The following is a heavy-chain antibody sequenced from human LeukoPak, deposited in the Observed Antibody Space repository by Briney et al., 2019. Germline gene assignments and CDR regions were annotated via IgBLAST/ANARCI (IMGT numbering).Heavy chain of an antibody. CDR2: FDPEDGET. D-gene: IGHD4-23*01. J-gene: IGHJ6*02. CDR3: ATETTVVTPYYYYGMDV. CDR1: GYTLTELS. V-gene: IGHV1-24*01. Sequence: ASVKVSCKVSGYTLTELSMHWVRQAPGKGREWMGGFDPEDGETIYAQKFQGRVTMTEDTSTDTAYMELSSLRSEDTAVYYCATETTVVTPYYYYGMDVWGQGTTVTVSS.